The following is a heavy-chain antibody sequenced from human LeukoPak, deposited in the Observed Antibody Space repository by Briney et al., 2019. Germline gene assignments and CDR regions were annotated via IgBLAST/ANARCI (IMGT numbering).Heavy chain of an antibody. V-gene: IGHV1-18*04. J-gene: IGHJ4*02. CDR3: ARGTITFGGVIVKFDY. D-gene: IGHD3-16*02. CDR1: GYTFTSYG. CDR2: ISAYNGNT. Sequence: ASVKVSCTASGYTFTSYGISWVRQAPGQGLEWMGWISAYNGNTNYAQKLQGRVTMTTDTSTSTAYMELRSLRSDDTAVYYCARGTITFGGVIVKFDYWGQGTLVTVSS.